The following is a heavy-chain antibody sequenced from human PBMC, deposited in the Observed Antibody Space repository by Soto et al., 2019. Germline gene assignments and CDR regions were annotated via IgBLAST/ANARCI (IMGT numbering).Heavy chain of an antibody. CDR1: GDSISNFHW. CDR3: ARDGGEWLHRGGCWFDP. CDR2: IFHSGST. J-gene: IGHJ5*02. D-gene: IGHD3-10*01. V-gene: IGHV4-4*02. Sequence: VQLHESGPGLVKASGTLSLTCAVSGDSISNFHWWTWLRQPPGRGLEWIGEIFHSGSTTYNPSLKSRGTISADKSTNQFSLNLNSVTAADTAVYYCARDGGEWLHRGGCWFDPWGPGILVIVSS.